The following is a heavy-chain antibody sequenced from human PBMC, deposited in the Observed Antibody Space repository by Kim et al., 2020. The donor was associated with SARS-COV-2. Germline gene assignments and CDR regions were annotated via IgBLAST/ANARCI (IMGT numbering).Heavy chain of an antibody. D-gene: IGHD2-2*01. CDR2: IRNKANRHTT. V-gene: IGHV3-72*01. CDR3: ARADLGYCRITSCYYLDY. J-gene: IGHJ4*02. CDR1: GFTFSDHY. Sequence: GGSLRLSCTASGFTFSDHYMDWVRQAPGKGLEWVGRIRNKANRHTTEYAASVKGRSTISRDDSKNSLYLEMNSLETEDTAMYYCARADLGYCRITSCYYLDYWGQGTLVTVSS.